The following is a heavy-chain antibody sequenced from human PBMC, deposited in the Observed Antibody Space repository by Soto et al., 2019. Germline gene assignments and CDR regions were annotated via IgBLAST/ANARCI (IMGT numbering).Heavy chain of an antibody. CDR3: AIGRNPYNYCY. CDR2: ISNDGNNQ. D-gene: IGHD5-12*01. Sequence: GGSLRLSCAASGFPFSSFIMHWVRQAPGKGLEWVAVISNDGNNQNYADSVKGRLTISRDNSLSTLYLQLSSLRPDDTAVYYCAIGRNPYNYCYWGRGTLVTVSS. V-gene: IGHV3-30-3*01. J-gene: IGHJ1*01. CDR1: GFPFSSFI.